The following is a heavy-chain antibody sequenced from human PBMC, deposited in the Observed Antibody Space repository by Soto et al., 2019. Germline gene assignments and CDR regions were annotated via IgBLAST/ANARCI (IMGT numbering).Heavy chain of an antibody. CDR3: AYGDDYLGGYYYGMDV. Sequence: SVKVSCKASGGTFSSYAISWVRQAPGQGLEWMGGIIPIFGTANYAQKFQGRVTITADKSTSTAYMELSSLRSEDTDVYYCAYGDDYLGGYYYGMDVWGQGPTVTVSS. CDR2: IIPIFGTA. J-gene: IGHJ6*02. D-gene: IGHD4-17*01. CDR1: GGTFSSYA. V-gene: IGHV1-69*06.